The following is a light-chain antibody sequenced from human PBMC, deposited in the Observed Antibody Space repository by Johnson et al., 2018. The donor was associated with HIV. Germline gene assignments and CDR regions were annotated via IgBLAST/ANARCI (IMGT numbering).Light chain of an antibody. CDR3: GTWDSSLSGGV. Sequence: QSVLTQPPSVSAAPGQKVTISCSGSSSNIGNNYVSWYQPLPGTAPKLLIYDNNKRPSGIPDRFSGSKSGTSATLGITGLQTGDEADYYCGTWDSSLSGGVFGTGTKVTVL. CDR1: SSNIGNNY. CDR2: DNN. V-gene: IGLV1-51*01. J-gene: IGLJ1*01.